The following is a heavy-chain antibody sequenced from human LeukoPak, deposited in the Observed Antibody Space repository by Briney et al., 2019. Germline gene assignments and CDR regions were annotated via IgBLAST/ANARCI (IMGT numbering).Heavy chain of an antibody. CDR2: IKQDGSER. D-gene: IGHD3-22*01. CDR3: AKDLGYYDSSGYYGEGFDY. Sequence: GGSLRLSCAASGFTFSGFSMSWVRQSPTKGLEWVANIKQDGSERYYVDSVKGRFTISRDNAKNSLSLQMNNLRVEDTAVYYCAKDLGYYDSSGYYGEGFDYWGQGTLVTVSS. V-gene: IGHV3-7*01. J-gene: IGHJ4*02. CDR1: GFTFSGFS.